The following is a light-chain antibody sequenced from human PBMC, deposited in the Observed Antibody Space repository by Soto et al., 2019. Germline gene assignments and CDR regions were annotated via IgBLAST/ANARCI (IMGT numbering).Light chain of an antibody. CDR2: GAS. V-gene: IGKV3-20*01. J-gene: IGKJ1*01. Sequence: EIVLTQSPGTLSLSPGERATLSCRASQSVSSSYLAWYQQKPGQAPRLLIYGASSRATGIPYRFSGSGSGTELTLTISRLETADFAVYYCQQYGSSPRTFGQGTKVEIK. CDR3: QQYGSSPRT. CDR1: QSVSSSY.